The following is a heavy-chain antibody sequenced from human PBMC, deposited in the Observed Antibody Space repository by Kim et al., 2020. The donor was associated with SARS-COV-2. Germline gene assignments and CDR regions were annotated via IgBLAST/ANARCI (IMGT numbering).Heavy chain of an antibody. CDR1: GFTFDDYA. Sequence: GGSLRLSCAASGFTFDDYAMHWVRQAPGKGLEWVSGISWNSGSIGYADSVKGRFTISRDNAKNSLYLQMNSLRAEDTALYYCAKDGNGIDYWGQGTLVTVSS. D-gene: IGHD4-4*01. J-gene: IGHJ4*02. CDR3: AKDGNGIDY. V-gene: IGHV3-9*01. CDR2: ISWNSGSI.